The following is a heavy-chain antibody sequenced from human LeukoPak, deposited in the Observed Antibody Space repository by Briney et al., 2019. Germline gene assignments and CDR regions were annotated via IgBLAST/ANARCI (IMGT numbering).Heavy chain of an antibody. J-gene: IGHJ6*03. CDR1: GFTFSSYS. CDR3: ASDDCGGDCYPNYHYMDV. CDR2: ISSSSSYI. Sequence: GGSLRLSCAASGFTFSSYSMNWVRQAPGKGLEWVSSISSSSSYIYYADSVKGRFTISRDNAKNSLYLQMNSLRAEDTAVYYCASDDCGGDCYPNYHYMDVWGKGTTVTVSS. V-gene: IGHV3-21*01. D-gene: IGHD2-21*02.